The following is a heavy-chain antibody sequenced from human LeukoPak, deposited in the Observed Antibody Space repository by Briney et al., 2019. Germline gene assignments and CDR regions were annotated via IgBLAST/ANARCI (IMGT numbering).Heavy chain of an antibody. J-gene: IGHJ4*02. D-gene: IGHD5/OR15-5a*01. CDR3: ANSLPTVSTRNYFDY. CDR2: IYYNGRSGNT. CDR1: DDSISRRGYY. Sequence: PSETLSLTCSVSDDSISRRGYYWSWIRQRPGMGLEWMGYIYYNGRSGNTYYNLALKSRVTMSIDTGEKHFSLRLTSVTAAGTAVYYCANSLPTVSTRNYFDYWGQGTLVIVSS. V-gene: IGHV4-31*03.